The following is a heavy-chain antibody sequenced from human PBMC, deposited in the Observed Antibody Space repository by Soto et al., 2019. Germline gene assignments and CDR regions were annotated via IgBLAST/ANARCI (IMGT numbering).Heavy chain of an antibody. D-gene: IGHD5-18*01. CDR2: ISSSSSYI. V-gene: IGHV3-21*01. CDR1: GFTFSSYS. J-gene: IGHJ4*02. CDR3: ARGPRGYSYGFDY. Sequence: GGSLRLSCAASGFTFSSYSMNWFRQAPGKGLEWVSSISSSSSYIYYADSVKGRFTISRDNAKNSLYLQMNSLRAEDTAVYYCARGPRGYSYGFDYWGQGTLVTVSS.